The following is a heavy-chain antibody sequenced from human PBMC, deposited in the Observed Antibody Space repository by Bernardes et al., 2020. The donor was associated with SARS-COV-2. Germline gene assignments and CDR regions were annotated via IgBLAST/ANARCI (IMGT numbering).Heavy chain of an antibody. Sequence: ETLSLTCTVSGGSIGSYYWAWLRQPPGKGLEWIGYIYYSGTTNYNPSLKSRVTISVDRSQNQFSLNLSSVTPADTAVYYCARDLSHLVRRGFDLWGRGTLVTVSS. CDR2: IYYSGTT. D-gene: IGHD3-10*01. V-gene: IGHV4-59*01. J-gene: IGHJ2*01. CDR1: GGSIGSYY. CDR3: ARDLSHLVRRGFDL.